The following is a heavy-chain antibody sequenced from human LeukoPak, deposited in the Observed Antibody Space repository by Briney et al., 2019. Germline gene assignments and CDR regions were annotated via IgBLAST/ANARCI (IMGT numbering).Heavy chain of an antibody. D-gene: IGHD3-16*02. V-gene: IGHV4-59*12. Sequence: SETLSLTCTVSGGSISSYYWSWIRQPPGKGLEWIGYIYYSGSTNYNPSLKSRVTISVDTSKNQFSLKLSSVTAADTAVYYCASLRLGELSPAFQFDYWGQGTLVTVSS. CDR2: IYYSGST. CDR3: ASLRLGELSPAFQFDY. CDR1: GGSISSYY. J-gene: IGHJ4*02.